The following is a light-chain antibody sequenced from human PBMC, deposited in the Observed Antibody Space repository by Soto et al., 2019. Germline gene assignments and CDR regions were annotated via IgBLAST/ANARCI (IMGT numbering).Light chain of an antibody. J-gene: IGLJ2*01. Sequence: QSVLTQPASVSGSPGQSTTISCTGTSSDVGGYNYVSWYQHFPGKAPKLIICDVSNRPSGVSNRFSGSKSGNTASLTISGLKYEDEADYYCSSYTSGSTVVFGGGTKVXVL. V-gene: IGLV2-14*03. CDR2: DVS. CDR3: SSYTSGSTVV. CDR1: SSDVGGYNY.